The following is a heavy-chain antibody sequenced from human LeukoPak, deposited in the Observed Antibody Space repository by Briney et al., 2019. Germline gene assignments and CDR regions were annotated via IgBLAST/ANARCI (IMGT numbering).Heavy chain of an antibody. D-gene: IGHD3-9*01. V-gene: IGHV3-21*01. Sequence: GGSLRLSCAASGFTFSSYSMNWVRQAPGKGLEWVSSISSSSSYIYYADSVKGRFTISRDNAKNSLYLQMNSLRAEDTAVYYCARDFQKLRYFDWSYYYYYYMDVWGKGTTVTVSS. CDR2: ISSSSSYI. CDR3: ARDFQKLRYFDWSYYYYYYMDV. J-gene: IGHJ6*03. CDR1: GFTFSSYS.